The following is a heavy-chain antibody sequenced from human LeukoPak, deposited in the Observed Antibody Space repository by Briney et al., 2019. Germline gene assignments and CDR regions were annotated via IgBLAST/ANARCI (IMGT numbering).Heavy chain of an antibody. CDR3: ARAGQYQLLFVAFDI. J-gene: IGHJ3*02. CDR2: INPSGGST. Sequence: ASVKVSRKASGYSFTNYYMHWVRQAPGQGLEWMGLINPSGGSTSYAQKFQGRVTMTRDTSTSTVYMELSSLRSEDSAVYYCARAGQYQLLFVAFDIWGQGTIVTVSS. V-gene: IGHV1-46*01. D-gene: IGHD2-2*01. CDR1: GYSFTNYY.